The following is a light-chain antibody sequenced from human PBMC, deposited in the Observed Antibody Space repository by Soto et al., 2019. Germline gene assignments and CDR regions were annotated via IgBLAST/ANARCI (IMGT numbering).Light chain of an antibody. Sequence: AIQMTQSPSSLSASVGDRVTITCRASQGIRTDLGWYQQKPGEAPKLLIYAASSLQSGVPSRFSGSGSGTDFTLTISSLQPEDFATYYCLQDYNYPLTFGPGTKVDIK. CDR1: QGIRTD. V-gene: IGKV1-6*01. CDR3: LQDYNYPLT. CDR2: AAS. J-gene: IGKJ3*01.